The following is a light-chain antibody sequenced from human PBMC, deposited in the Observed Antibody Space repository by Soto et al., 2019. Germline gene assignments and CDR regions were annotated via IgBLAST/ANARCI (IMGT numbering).Light chain of an antibody. J-gene: IGKJ1*01. CDR2: KAS. CDR3: QQYNSYSPT. Sequence: VIWMTQSPSLLSASTGDRVTISCRMSQGISSYLAWYQQKAGKAPNLLIYKASRLESGVPSRFSGSGSETEFTLTISGLQPGDSATYYCQQYNSYSPTFGQGTKVEVK. CDR1: QGISSY. V-gene: IGKV1D-8*03.